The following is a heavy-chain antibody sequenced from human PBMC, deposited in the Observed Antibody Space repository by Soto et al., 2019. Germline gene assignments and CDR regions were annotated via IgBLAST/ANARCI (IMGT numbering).Heavy chain of an antibody. D-gene: IGHD4-17*01. CDR1: GGTFSSYT. CDR2: IIPILGIA. V-gene: IGHV1-69*04. CDR3: ARDRDYQAARDYYILDV. Sequence: SVKVSCKASGGTFSSYTISWVRQAPGQGLEWMGRIIPILGIANYAQKFQGRVTITADKSTSTAYMELSSLRSEDTAVYYCARDRDYQAARDYYILDVWGQGTTVTVSS. J-gene: IGHJ6*02.